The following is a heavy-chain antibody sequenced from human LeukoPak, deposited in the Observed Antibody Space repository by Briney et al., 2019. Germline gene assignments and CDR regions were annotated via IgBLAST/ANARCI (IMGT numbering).Heavy chain of an antibody. V-gene: IGHV3-33*01. J-gene: IGHJ4*02. CDR3: ARGGIQLWLRTDFDY. CDR2: IWYDGSNK. D-gene: IGHD5-18*01. CDR1: GFTFSSYG. Sequence: GRSLRLSCAASGFTFSSYGMHWVRQAPGKGLEWVAVIWYDGSNKYYADSVKGRFTISRDNSKSTLYLQMNSLRAEDTAVYYCARGGIQLWLRTDFDYWGQGTLVTVSS.